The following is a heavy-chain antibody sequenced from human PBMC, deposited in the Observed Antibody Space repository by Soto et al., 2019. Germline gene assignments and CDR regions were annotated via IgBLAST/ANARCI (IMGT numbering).Heavy chain of an antibody. D-gene: IGHD4-4*01. V-gene: IGHV3-23*01. CDR1: GFTFSSYA. Sequence: GGSLRLSCAASGFTFSSYAMSWVRQAPGKGLEWVSAISGSGGSTYYADSVKGRFTISRDNSKNTLYLQMNSLRAEDTAVYYCADLEINNYEGYWGQGTLVTVSS. CDR3: ADLEINNYEGY. J-gene: IGHJ4*02. CDR2: ISGSGGST.